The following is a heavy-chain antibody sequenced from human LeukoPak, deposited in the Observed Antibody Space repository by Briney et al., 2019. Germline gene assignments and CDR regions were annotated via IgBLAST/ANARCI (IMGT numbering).Heavy chain of an antibody. J-gene: IGHJ5*02. CDR3: ARHAYGDYVGNYFDP. Sequence: SETPSLTCTVSGGSISSGSYYWSWIRQPAGKGLEWIGRIYTSGSTNYNPSLKSRVTISVDTSKNQFSLKLSSVTAADTAVYFCARHAYGDYVGNYFDPWGQGTLVTVSS. CDR1: GGSISSGSYY. V-gene: IGHV4-61*02. D-gene: IGHD4-17*01. CDR2: IYTSGST.